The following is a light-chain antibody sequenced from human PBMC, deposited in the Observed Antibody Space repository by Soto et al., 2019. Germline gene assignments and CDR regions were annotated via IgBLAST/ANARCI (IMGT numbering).Light chain of an antibody. CDR3: LSYDNRLSGWV. V-gene: IGLV1-40*01. CDR1: RSNIGAGYE. CDR2: GNN. J-gene: IGLJ3*02. Sequence: QSVLTQPPSVSGAPGQRVTISCTGSRSNIGAGYEVHWYQQTPGTAPQLLIYGNNNRPSGVPDRFSGSKSDTSASLAIAELQAEDEADYYCLSYDNRLSGWVFGGGTKLTVL.